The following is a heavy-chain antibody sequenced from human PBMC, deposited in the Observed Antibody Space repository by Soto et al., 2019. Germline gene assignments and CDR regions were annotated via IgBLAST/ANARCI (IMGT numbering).Heavy chain of an antibody. V-gene: IGHV3-21*01. Sequence: LGGSLSVSCAASGFTFSSYSMNWVRQAPGKGLEWVSSISSSSSYIYYADSVKGRFTISRDNAKNSLYLQMNSLGAEDTAVYYCARDCTNGVCFDYWGQGT. D-gene: IGHD2-8*01. CDR3: ARDCTNGVCFDY. CDR2: ISSSSSYI. CDR1: GFTFSSYS. J-gene: IGHJ4*02.